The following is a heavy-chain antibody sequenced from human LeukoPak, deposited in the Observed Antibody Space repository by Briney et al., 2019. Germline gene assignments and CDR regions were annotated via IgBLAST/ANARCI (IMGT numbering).Heavy chain of an antibody. J-gene: IGHJ3*02. CDR1: GFTFSSYS. V-gene: IGHV3-21*06. Sequence: GGSLRLSCAASGFTFSSYSMNWVRQAPGKGLEWVSSISSGSTYIYYANSVKGRFTISRDNAKNSLNLQMNSLRAEDRVVYYGARGNGEGDAFDISGEGTMGSVSS. CDR2: ISSGSTYI. D-gene: IGHD2-8*01. CDR3: ARGNGEGDAFDI.